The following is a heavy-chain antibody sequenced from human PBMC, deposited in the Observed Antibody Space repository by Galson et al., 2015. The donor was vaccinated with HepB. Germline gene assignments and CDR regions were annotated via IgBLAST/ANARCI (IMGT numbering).Heavy chain of an antibody. CDR2: IKSKTDGGTT. J-gene: IGHJ6*02. Sequence: SLRLSCAASGFTFSNAWMSWVRQAPGKGLEWVGRIKSKTDGGTTDYAAPVKGRFTISRDDSKNTLYLQMNSLKTEDTAVYYCTTDLAQWLANYYYYGMDVWGQGTTVTVSS. D-gene: IGHD6-19*01. V-gene: IGHV3-15*01. CDR3: TTDLAQWLANYYYYGMDV. CDR1: GFTFSNAW.